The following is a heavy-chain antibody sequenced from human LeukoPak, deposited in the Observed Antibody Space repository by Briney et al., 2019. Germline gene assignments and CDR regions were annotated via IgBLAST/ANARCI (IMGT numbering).Heavy chain of an antibody. V-gene: IGHV4-39*01. D-gene: IGHD3-22*01. CDR2: IYYSGST. CDR3: ARGHYYDSTYFDL. CDR1: GGSISSSSYY. J-gene: IGHJ2*01. Sequence: PSETLSLTCTVSGGSISSSSYYWGWIRQPPGKGLEWIGSIYYSGSTYYNPSLKSRVTISVDTSKNQFSLKLSSVTAADTAVYYCARGHYYDSTYFDLWGRGTLVTVSS.